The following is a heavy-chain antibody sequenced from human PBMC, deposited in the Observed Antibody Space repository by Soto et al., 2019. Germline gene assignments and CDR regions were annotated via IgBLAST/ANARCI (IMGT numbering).Heavy chain of an antibody. Sequence: QVQLVESGGGVVQPGRSLRLSCAASGFTFSSYAMHWVRQAPGEGLEWVAVISYDGSNKYYADSVKGRFTISRDNSKNTLYLQMNSLRAEDTAVYYCARAQRGGLRYYFDYWGQGTLVTVSS. CDR1: GFTFSSYA. CDR2: ISYDGSNK. V-gene: IGHV3-30-3*01. CDR3: ARAQRGGLRYYFDY. J-gene: IGHJ4*02. D-gene: IGHD3-16*01.